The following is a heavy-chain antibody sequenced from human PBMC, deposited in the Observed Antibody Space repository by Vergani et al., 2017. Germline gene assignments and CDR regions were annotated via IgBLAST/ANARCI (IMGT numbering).Heavy chain of an antibody. Sequence: QVQLQQWGAGLLKPSETLSLTCAVYGGSFSGYYWSWIRQPPGKGLEWIGEINHSGSTNYNPSLKSRVTISVDTSKNQFSLKLSSVTAADTAVYYCARGPLMMNYYYYYYMDVWGKGP. V-gene: IGHV4-34*01. J-gene: IGHJ6*03. CDR3: ARGPLMMNYYYYYYMDV. CDR2: INHSGST. CDR1: GGSFSGYY. D-gene: IGHD2-8*01.